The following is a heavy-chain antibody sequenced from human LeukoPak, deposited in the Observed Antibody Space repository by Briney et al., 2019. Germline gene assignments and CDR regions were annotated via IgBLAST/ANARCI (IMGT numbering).Heavy chain of an antibody. CDR2: INHSGST. CDR1: GGSFSGYY. D-gene: IGHD3-22*01. CDR3: ARQEVYYDSSGYSLYYFDY. J-gene: IGHJ4*02. V-gene: IGHV4-34*01. Sequence: SETLSLTCAVYGGSFSGYYWSWIRQPPGKGLEWIGEINHSGSTNYNPSLKSRVTISVDTSKNQFSLKLSSVTAADTAVYYCARQEVYYDSSGYSLYYFDYWGQGTLVTVSS.